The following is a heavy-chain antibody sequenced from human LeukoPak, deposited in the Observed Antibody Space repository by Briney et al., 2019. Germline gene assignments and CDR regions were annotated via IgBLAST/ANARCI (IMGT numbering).Heavy chain of an antibody. V-gene: IGHV3-30*03. J-gene: IGHJ4*02. Sequence: GGSLRLSCAASGFTFGSYGMHWVRQAPGKGLEWVAVISYDGSNKYYADSVKGRFTISRDNSKNTLYLQMNSLRAEDTAVYYCASLLGGQWLVQGEVDYWGQGTLVTVSS. CDR1: GFTFGSYG. CDR3: ASLLGGQWLVQGEVDY. CDR2: ISYDGSNK. D-gene: IGHD6-19*01.